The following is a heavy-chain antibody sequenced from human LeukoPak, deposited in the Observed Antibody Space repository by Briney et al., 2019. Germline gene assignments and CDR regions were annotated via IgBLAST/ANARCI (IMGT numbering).Heavy chain of an antibody. CDR1: GVTLSTYA. CDR3: AKDRTVGAFYWYFDL. CDR2: ISSSGSGDNT. Sequence: GGSLRLSCAASGVTLSTYAMSWARQAPGKGLEWVSGISSSGSGDNTYYADSVKGRFTISRDSSKNTLFLHMNTLRAEDTAIYYCAKDRTVGAFYWYFDLWGRGTLVTVSS. J-gene: IGHJ2*01. D-gene: IGHD1-26*01. V-gene: IGHV3-23*01.